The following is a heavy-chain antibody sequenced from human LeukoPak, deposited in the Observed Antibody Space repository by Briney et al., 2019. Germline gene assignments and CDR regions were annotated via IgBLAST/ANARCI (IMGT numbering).Heavy chain of an antibody. CDR1: GGTFSSYT. CDR3: ATTAGAAGGYYGMDV. D-gene: IGHD6-13*01. CDR2: IIPILGIA. J-gene: IGHJ6*02. V-gene: IGHV1-69*02. Sequence: SVKVSCKASGGTFSSYTISWVRQAPGQGLEWMGRIIPILGIANYAQKFQGRVTITADKSTSTAYMELSSLRSEDTAVYYCATTAGAAGGYYGMDVWGQGTTVTISS.